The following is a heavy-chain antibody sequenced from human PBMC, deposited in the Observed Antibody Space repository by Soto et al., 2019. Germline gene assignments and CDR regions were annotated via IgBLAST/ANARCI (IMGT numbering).Heavy chain of an antibody. CDR1: GFTFSSFS. CDR3: ARDPGSGAYGAYYFDL. J-gene: IGHJ4*02. Sequence: EVLLVESGGGLVTPGGSLRLSCAASGFTFSSFSMDWVRQAPGKGLEWIASFSSNSRDIYYADSVKGRFTISRDNAKNSLDLQMNSLRAEDTAVYYCARDPGSGAYGAYYFDLWGQGTLVTVSS. V-gene: IGHV3-21*02. CDR2: FSSNSRDI. D-gene: IGHD3-10*01.